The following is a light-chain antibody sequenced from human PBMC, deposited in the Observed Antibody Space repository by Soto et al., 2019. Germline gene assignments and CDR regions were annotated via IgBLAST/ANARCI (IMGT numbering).Light chain of an antibody. CDR3: QQYGSSSYT. J-gene: IGKJ2*01. CDR1: QFVSSSY. V-gene: IGKV3-20*01. CDR2: GAS. Sequence: EIVLTQSPGTLSLSPGERATLSCRASQFVSSSYLAWYQQKPGQAPRLLIYGASSRATGIPDRFSGSGSGIDFTLTISRLEPEDFAVYYCQQYGSSSYTFGQGTKLEIK.